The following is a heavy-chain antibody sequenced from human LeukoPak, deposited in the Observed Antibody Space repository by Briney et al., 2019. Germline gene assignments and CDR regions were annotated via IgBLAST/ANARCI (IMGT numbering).Heavy chain of an antibody. Sequence: ASETLSLTCTVSGGSISSYYWSWIRQPPGKGLELSGYIYYSGSTNYNPSLKSRVSISVDTSKNPFPLTLSPVTAADTAVYYCARAPGNYAILTGYYDSWFDPWGQGTLVTVSS. J-gene: IGHJ5*02. V-gene: IGHV4-59*01. CDR3: ARAPGNYAILTGYYDSWFDP. D-gene: IGHD3-9*01. CDR1: GGSISSYY. CDR2: IYYSGST.